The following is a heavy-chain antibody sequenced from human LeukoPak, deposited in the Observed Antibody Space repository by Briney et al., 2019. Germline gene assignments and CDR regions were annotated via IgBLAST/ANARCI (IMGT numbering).Heavy chain of an antibody. V-gene: IGHV4-39*01. CDR1: GGSISSSSYY. D-gene: IGHD6-13*01. CDR2: IYYSGST. CDR3: ARPYSSSWAGWFDP. J-gene: IGHJ5*02. Sequence: SETLSLTCTVSGGSISSSSYYWGWIRQPPRKGLEWIGSIYYSGSTYYNPSLKSRVTISVDTSKNQFSLKLSSVTAADTAVYYCARPYSSSWAGWFDPWGQGTLVTVSS.